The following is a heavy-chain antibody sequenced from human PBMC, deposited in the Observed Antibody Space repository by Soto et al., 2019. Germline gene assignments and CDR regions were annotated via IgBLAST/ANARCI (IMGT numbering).Heavy chain of an antibody. CDR1: GGSISSYY. CDR2: IYYSGST. D-gene: IGHD3-10*01. Sequence: PSETLSLTCTVSGGSISSYYWSWIRQPPGKGLEWIGYIYYSGSTNYNPSLKSRVTISVDTSKNQFSLKLSSVTAADTAVYYCARYGSGPDHWFAPWGQGTLVSVSS. CDR3: ARYGSGPDHWFAP. V-gene: IGHV4-59*01. J-gene: IGHJ5*02.